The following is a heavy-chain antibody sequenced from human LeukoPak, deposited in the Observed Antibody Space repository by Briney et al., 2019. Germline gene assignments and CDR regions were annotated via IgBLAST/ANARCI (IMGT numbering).Heavy chain of an antibody. J-gene: IGHJ3*02. CDR3: ARVLSSGWYGAFDI. Sequence: SETLSLTCTVSGGSISSYYWSWIRQPPGKGLEWIGYIYYSGSTNYNPSLKSRVTISVDTSKNQFSLKPSSVTAADTAVYYCARVLSSGWYGAFDIWGQGTMVTVSS. V-gene: IGHV4-59*01. D-gene: IGHD6-19*01. CDR2: IYYSGST. CDR1: GGSISSYY.